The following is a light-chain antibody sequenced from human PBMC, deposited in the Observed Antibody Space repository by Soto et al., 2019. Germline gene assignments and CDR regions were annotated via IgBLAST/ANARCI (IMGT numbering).Light chain of an antibody. CDR1: TGAVTSDHS. CDR2: STI. Sequence: QAVVTQEPSLTVSPGGTVTLTCASSTGAVTSDHSANWFQQKPGQAPRALIHSTINKHSWTPARFSGSLLGGKAALTLSGVQPEDEAEYYCLLYYGGAHVFGTGTKLTVL. J-gene: IGLJ1*01. V-gene: IGLV7-43*01. CDR3: LLYYGGAHV.